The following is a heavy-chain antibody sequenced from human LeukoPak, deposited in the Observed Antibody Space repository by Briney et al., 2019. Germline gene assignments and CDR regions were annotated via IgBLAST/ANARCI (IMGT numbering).Heavy chain of an antibody. Sequence: SETLSLTCTVSGGSISSYYWSWIRQPPGKGLEWIGYIYYSGSTNYNPSLKSRVTISVDTSKNQFSLKLSSVTAADTAVYYCVMTTVVTPDSSNAFDIWGQGTMVTVSS. D-gene: IGHD4-23*01. J-gene: IGHJ3*02. V-gene: IGHV4-59*08. CDR1: GGSISSYY. CDR3: VMTTVVTPDSSNAFDI. CDR2: IYYSGST.